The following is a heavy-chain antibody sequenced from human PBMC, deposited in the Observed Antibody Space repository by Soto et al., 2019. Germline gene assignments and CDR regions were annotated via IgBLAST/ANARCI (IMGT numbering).Heavy chain of an antibody. D-gene: IGHD3-22*01. CDR3: ARSYYYDSSGSLNWFDP. CDR1: GFTFSSYS. CDR2: ISSSSSTI. V-gene: IGHV3-48*01. Sequence: RAGGSLRLSCAASGFTFSSYSMNWVRQAPGKGLEWVSYISSSSSTIYYADSVKGRFTISRDNAKNSLYLQMNSLRAEDTAVYYCARSYYYDSSGSLNWFDPWGQGTLVTVSS. J-gene: IGHJ5*02.